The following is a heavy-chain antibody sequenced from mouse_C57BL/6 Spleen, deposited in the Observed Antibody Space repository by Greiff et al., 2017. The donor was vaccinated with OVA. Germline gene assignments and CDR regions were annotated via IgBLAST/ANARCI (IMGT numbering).Heavy chain of an antibody. Sequence: QVQLQQSGAELVRPGTSVKVSCKASGYAFTNYLIEWVKQRPGQGLEWIGVINPGSGGTNYNEKFKGKATLTADKSSSTAYMQLSSLTSEDSAVYFCAREPLTTVVATNFDYWGQGTTLTVSS. V-gene: IGHV1-54*01. J-gene: IGHJ2*01. D-gene: IGHD1-1*01. CDR2: INPGSGGT. CDR1: GYAFTNYL. CDR3: AREPLTTVVATNFDY.